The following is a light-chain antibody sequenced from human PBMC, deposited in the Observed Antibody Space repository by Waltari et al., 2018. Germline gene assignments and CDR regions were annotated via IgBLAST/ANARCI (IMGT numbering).Light chain of an antibody. Sequence: QSALTQPASVSGSPGQSITISCTGTSIDVGGYDYVSWYQQHPGKAPKLMLYEVTNRPSGVSDRFSGSKSGNTASLTISGLQAEDEADYYCTSYTITTTLGVFGGGTKLTVL. CDR1: SIDVGGYDY. CDR3: TSYTITTTLGV. CDR2: EVT. V-gene: IGLV2-14*01. J-gene: IGLJ3*02.